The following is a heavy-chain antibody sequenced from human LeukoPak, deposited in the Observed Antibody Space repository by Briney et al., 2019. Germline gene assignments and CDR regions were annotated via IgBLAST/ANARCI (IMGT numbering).Heavy chain of an antibody. D-gene: IGHD1-26*01. Sequence: GGSLRLSCAASGFTFSISWMHWVRQAPGKGLAWVSHINSDGSRTDYADSVRGRFTISRDNAKNSLYLQMNSLRGEDTAFYHCAREKGGTTINWYFDLWGRGTLVTVSS. CDR2: INSDGSRT. CDR1: GFTFSISW. V-gene: IGHV3-74*01. CDR3: AREKGGTTINWYFDL. J-gene: IGHJ2*01.